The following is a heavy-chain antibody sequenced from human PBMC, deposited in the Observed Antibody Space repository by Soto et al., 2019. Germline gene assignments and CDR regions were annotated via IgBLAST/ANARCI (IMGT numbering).Heavy chain of an antibody. D-gene: IGHD6-19*01. Sequence: GESLKISCKGSGYSFTSYWIGWVRQMPGKGLEWMGIIYPGDSDTRYSPSFQGQVTISADKSISTAYLQWSSLKASDTAMYYCARPGRGAVAGTVYYGMDVWGQGTTVTVS. J-gene: IGHJ6*02. CDR1: GYSFTSYW. V-gene: IGHV5-51*01. CDR3: ARPGRGAVAGTVYYGMDV. CDR2: IYPGDSDT.